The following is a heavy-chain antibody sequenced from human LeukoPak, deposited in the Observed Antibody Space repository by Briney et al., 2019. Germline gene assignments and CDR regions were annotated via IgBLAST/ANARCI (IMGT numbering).Heavy chain of an antibody. Sequence: PSETLSLTCTVSGGSITSYYWSWIRQPPGKGLEWIGYIHYSGSTNYNPSLKSRVTISVDTSKNQFSLKLSSVTAADTAVYYCARDRDYVHDYGDPFDYWGQGTLVTVSS. CDR2: IHYSGST. D-gene: IGHD4-17*01. V-gene: IGHV4-59*01. CDR3: ARDRDYVHDYGDPFDY. CDR1: GGSITSYY. J-gene: IGHJ4*02.